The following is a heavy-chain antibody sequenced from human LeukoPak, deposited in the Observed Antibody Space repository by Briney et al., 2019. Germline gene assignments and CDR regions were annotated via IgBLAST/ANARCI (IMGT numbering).Heavy chain of an antibody. D-gene: IGHD1-26*01. CDR2: IHYSGTT. J-gene: IGHJ4*02. V-gene: IGHV4-59*08. CDR1: GGSISGYY. Sequence: SETLSLTCTVSGGSISGYYWSWIRQPPGKGLGWIGYIHYSGTTYYNPSLRSRVTISVDTSKNQFSLNLSSVTAADTAVYYCARHIVGSHFDYWGQGTPVTVSS. CDR3: ARHIVGSHFDY.